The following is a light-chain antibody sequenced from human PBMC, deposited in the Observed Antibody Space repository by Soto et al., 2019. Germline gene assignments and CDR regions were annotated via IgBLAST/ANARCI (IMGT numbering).Light chain of an antibody. V-gene: IGKV1-9*01. J-gene: IGKJ2*01. CDR3: QQLNSYPRT. Sequence: DIQFTQSPSFLSASVGDRVTITCRASQGISSYLAWYQQQPGKAPKLLIYAASTLQSGVPSRFSGSGAGTECTLTISTLPPEDFATYYCQQLNSYPRTLGQGTKLEIK. CDR1: QGISSY. CDR2: AAS.